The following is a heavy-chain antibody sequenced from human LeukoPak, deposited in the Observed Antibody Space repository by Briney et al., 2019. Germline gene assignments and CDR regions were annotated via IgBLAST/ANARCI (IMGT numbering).Heavy chain of an antibody. J-gene: IGHJ6*02. CDR3: ARVRRFLEWLFPGGYYYYGMDV. CDR1: GYTFTSYD. CDR2: MDPNSGNT. D-gene: IGHD3-3*01. V-gene: IGHV1-8*01. Sequence: GASVKVSCKASGYTFTSYDINWVRQATGQGLGWMGWMDPNSGNTGYAQKFQGRVTMTRNTSISTAYMELSSLRSEDTAVYYCARVRRFLEWLFPGGYYYYGMDVWGQGTTVTVSS.